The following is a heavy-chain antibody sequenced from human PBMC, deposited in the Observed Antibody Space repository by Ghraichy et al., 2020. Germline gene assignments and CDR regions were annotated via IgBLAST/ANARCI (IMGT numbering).Heavy chain of an antibody. J-gene: IGHJ6*02. CDR3: ARELVVAALFDYYYGMDV. D-gene: IGHD2-15*01. Sequence: GGSLRLSCAASGFTFSSYEMNWVRQAPGKGLEWVSYISSSGSTIYYADSVKGRFTISRDNAKNSLYLQMNSLRAEDTAVYYCARELVVAALFDYYYGMDVWGQGTTVTVSS. CDR1: GFTFSSYE. CDR2: ISSSGSTI. V-gene: IGHV3-48*03.